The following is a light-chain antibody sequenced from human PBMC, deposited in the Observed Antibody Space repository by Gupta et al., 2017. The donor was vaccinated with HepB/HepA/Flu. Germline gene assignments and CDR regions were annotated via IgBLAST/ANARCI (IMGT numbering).Light chain of an antibody. CDR3: QQYNDWPRT. J-gene: IGKJ1*01. CDR2: GAS. V-gene: IGKV3-15*01. CDR1: QTVTSH. Sequence: EIVITPAPATLSVSPGERATLSCRASQTVTSHLAWYQYKPGQAPRLLIYGASTRATDIPARFSGSGSGTEFTLTISSLQSEDFAVYYCQQYNDWPRTFGQGTKVEIK.